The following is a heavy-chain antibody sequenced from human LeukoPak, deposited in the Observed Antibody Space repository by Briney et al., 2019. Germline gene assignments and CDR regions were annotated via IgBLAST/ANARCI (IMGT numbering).Heavy chain of an antibody. V-gene: IGHV4-38-2*01. J-gene: IGHJ4*02. CDR3: ARLSDYYDSSGYLD. D-gene: IGHD3-22*01. CDR1: GYSISSGYY. Sequence: SETLSLTCAVSGYSISSGYYWGWIRQPPGKGLEWIGSIYHSGSTYYNPSLKSRVTISVDTSKNQFSLKLSSVTAADTAVYYCARLSDYYDSSGYLDWGQGTLVTVSS. CDR2: IYHSGST.